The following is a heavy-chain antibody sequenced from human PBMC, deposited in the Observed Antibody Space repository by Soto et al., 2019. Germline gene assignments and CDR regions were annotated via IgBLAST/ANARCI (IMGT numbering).Heavy chain of an antibody. CDR1: GFTFSSYA. Sequence: QVQLVESGGGVVQPGRSLRLSCAASGFTFSSYAMHWVRQAPGKGLEWVAGISYDGSNKYYADSVKGRFTISRDNSKNTLYLQMNSLRAEDTAVYYCARGAAFWGSYNYWGQGTLVTVSS. D-gene: IGHD3-16*01. J-gene: IGHJ4*02. CDR2: ISYDGSNK. V-gene: IGHV3-30-3*01. CDR3: ARGAAFWGSYNY.